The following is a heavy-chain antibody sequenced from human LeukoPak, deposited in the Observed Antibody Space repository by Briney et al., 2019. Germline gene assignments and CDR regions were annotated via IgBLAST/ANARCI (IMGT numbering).Heavy chain of an antibody. CDR1: GGSISSYY. CDR2: IYYSGIT. V-gene: IGHV4-59*01. D-gene: IGHD4-17*01. CDR3: ARTLGGDSSWGLSYYYYMDV. Sequence: KPSETLSLTCTVSGGSISSYYWCWIRQPPGKGLEWIGYIYYSGITNYNPSLKSRVTISVDTSKNQFSLKLSSVTAADTAVYYCARTLGGDSSWGLSYYYYMDVWGKGTTVTVSS. J-gene: IGHJ6*03.